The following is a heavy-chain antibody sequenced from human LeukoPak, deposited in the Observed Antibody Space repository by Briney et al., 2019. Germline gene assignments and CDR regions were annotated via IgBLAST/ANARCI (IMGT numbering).Heavy chain of an antibody. D-gene: IGHD6-13*01. V-gene: IGHV4-59*06. CDR3: ARVAAVDPYYFDY. CDR1: GGSISTYY. CDR2: IYQSGST. J-gene: IGHJ4*02. Sequence: ASETLSLTCTVSGGSISTYYWSWIRQHPGKGLEWIGYIYQSGSTYYNPSLKSRVTISVETSKNQFSLKLSSVTAADTAVYYCARVAAVDPYYFDYWGQGTLVTVSS.